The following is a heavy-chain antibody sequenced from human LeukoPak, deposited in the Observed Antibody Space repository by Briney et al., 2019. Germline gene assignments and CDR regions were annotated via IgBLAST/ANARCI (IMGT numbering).Heavy chain of an antibody. Sequence: QPGGSLRLSCAASGFTFSSYAMSWVRQAPGKGLEWVSAISGSGGSTYYADSVKGRFTISRDNSKNTLYLQMNSLRAEDTAVYYCAKDIYDSSAIPGDYWGQGTLVTVSS. J-gene: IGHJ4*02. D-gene: IGHD3-22*01. CDR2: ISGSGGST. CDR3: AKDIYDSSAIPGDY. V-gene: IGHV3-23*01. CDR1: GFTFSSYA.